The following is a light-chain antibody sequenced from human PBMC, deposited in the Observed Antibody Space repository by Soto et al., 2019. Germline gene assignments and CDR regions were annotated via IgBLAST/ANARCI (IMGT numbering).Light chain of an antibody. CDR1: SSDVGGYNY. V-gene: IGLV2-14*01. J-gene: IGLJ1*01. Sequence: SALTQPAPVSASPGQSITISCTGTSSDVGGYNYVSWYQQHPGKAPKFMIYDVSNRPSGVSNRFSGSKSGNTASLTISGLQAEDEADYYCSSYTTSNTRQIVFGTGTKVTVL. CDR2: DVS. CDR3: SSYTTSNTRQIV.